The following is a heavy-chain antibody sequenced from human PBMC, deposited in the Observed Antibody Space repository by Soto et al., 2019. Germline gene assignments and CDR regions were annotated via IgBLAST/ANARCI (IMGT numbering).Heavy chain of an antibody. CDR3: ARDRRNRVVPAALASPGGYYYYYYMDV. J-gene: IGHJ6*03. Sequence: GGSLRLSCAASGFTVSSNYMSWVRQAPGKGLEWVSVIYSGGSTYYADSVKGRFTISRHNSKNTLYLQMNSLRAEDTAVYYCARDRRNRVVPAALASPGGYYYYYYMDVWGKGTTVTVSS. CDR2: IYSGGST. V-gene: IGHV3-53*04. D-gene: IGHD2-2*01. CDR1: GFTVSSNY.